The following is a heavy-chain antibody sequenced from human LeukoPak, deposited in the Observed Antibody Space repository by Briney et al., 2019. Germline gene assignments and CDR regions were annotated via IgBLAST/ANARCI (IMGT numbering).Heavy chain of an antibody. V-gene: IGHV3-48*03. D-gene: IGHD1-26*01. CDR3: AKDTWELYYFDY. CDR1: GFTFSSDE. J-gene: IGHJ4*02. Sequence: GGSLRLSCAASGFTFSSDEMNWVRQAPGKGLEWVSYISGSDSTIFYADSVKGRFTISRDNSKNTLYLQMNSLRAEDTAVYYCAKDTWELYYFDYWGQGTLVTVSS. CDR2: ISGSDSTI.